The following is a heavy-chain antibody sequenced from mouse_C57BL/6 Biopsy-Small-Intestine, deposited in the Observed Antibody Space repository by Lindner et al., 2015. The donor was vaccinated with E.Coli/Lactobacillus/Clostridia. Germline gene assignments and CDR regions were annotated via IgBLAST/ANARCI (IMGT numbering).Heavy chain of an antibody. V-gene: IGHV1-81*01. J-gene: IGHJ1*01. CDR1: GYTFTSHD. CDR2: MDPGSGAT. Sequence: SVKVSCKASGYTFTSHDINWVRQATGQGLEWMGWMDPGSGATYFAQKFQGRVTMTRDTSITTAYMELNSLTSDDTAVYFCARRGLRGTQNYYGVDVWGPGTTVTVSS. CDR3: ARRGLRGTQNYYGVDV. D-gene: IGHD1-1*01.